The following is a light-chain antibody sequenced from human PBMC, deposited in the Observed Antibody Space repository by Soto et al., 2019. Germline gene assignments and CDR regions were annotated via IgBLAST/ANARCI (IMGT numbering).Light chain of an antibody. J-gene: IGKJ1*01. CDR3: QQYNSYSRT. Sequence: IQMTQSPSTLSASVGDRVTITCRASQSISSWLAWYQQKPGKAPKLLIYKASSLESGVPSRFSGSGSGTEFTLTISSLQPDDFATYYCQQYNSYSRTFGQVTKV. CDR1: QSISSW. CDR2: KAS. V-gene: IGKV1-5*03.